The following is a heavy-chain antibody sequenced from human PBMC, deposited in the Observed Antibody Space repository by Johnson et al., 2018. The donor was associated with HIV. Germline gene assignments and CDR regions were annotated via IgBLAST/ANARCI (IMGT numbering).Heavy chain of an antibody. V-gene: IGHV3-30*02. CDR2: IRYDGNNK. Sequence: QVQLVESGGGVVQPGGSLRLSCAASGFTFITYGMHWVRQAPGKGLELVAFIRYDGNNKYYADPVKGRFTISRDNSNNTLYLQMNSLRAEDTAVYYCAKDLYYYGPDAFDIWGQGTMVTVSS. J-gene: IGHJ3*02. D-gene: IGHD3-10*01. CDR3: AKDLYYYGPDAFDI. CDR1: GFTFITYG.